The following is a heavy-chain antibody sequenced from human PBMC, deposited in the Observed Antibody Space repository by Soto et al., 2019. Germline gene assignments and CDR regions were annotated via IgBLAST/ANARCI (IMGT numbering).Heavy chain of an antibody. CDR3: ARGPIVVIPAAMGGTGYYYGMDV. CDR1: GGSISSGGYS. J-gene: IGHJ6*02. CDR2: IYHSGST. Sequence: LSLACAVSGGSISSGGYSWSWIRQPPGKGLEWIGYIYHSGSTYYNPSLKSRVTISVDRFKNQFSLKLSPVTAADTAVYYCARGPIVVIPAAMGGTGYYYGMDVWGPGTTVTVSS. D-gene: IGHD2-2*01. V-gene: IGHV4-30-2*01.